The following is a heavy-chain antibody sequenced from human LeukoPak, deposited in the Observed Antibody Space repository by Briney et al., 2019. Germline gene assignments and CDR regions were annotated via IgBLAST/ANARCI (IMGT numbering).Heavy chain of an antibody. Sequence: SETLSLTCTVSGGSISSSSYYWGWIRQPPGKGLEWIGSIFYSGSTFYNPSLKSRVTISVDTSKNQFPLKLSSVTAADTTVYFCARQSSTSCYIDYWGQGTLVAVSS. D-gene: IGHD2-2*02. V-gene: IGHV4-39*01. CDR1: GGSISSSSYY. CDR2: IFYSGST. CDR3: ARQSSTSCYIDY. J-gene: IGHJ4*02.